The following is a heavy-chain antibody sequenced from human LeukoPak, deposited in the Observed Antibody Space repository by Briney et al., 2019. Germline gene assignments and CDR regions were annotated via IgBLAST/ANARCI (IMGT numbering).Heavy chain of an antibody. J-gene: IGHJ4*02. CDR1: GDTFSSYA. CDR2: IIPIFGTA. Sequence: SVKVSCKASGDTFSSYAISWVRQAPGQGLEWMGGIIPIFGTANYAQKFQGRVTITTDESTSTAYMELSSLRSEDTAVYYCASLRGSYLDYWGQGTLVTVSS. CDR3: ASLRGSYLDY. V-gene: IGHV1-69*05. D-gene: IGHD1-26*01.